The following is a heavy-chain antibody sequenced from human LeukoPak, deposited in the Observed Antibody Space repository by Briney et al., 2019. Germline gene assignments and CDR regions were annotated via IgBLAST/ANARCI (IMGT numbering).Heavy chain of an antibody. D-gene: IGHD3-3*01. CDR3: ARGVVYYDFWSGLY. V-gene: IGHV3-11*01. Sequence: GGSLRLSCATSGFIFSDYYMSWIRQAPGKGLEWVTYITRSGSPIFYADFVEGRFTISRDNAKNSLYLQMNSLRAEDTAIYYCARGVVYYDFWSGLYWGQGTPVTVSS. CDR1: GFIFSDYY. CDR2: ITRSGSPI. J-gene: IGHJ4*02.